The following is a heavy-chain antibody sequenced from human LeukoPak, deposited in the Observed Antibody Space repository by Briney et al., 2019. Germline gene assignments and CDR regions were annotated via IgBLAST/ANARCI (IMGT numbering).Heavy chain of an antibody. J-gene: IGHJ4*02. V-gene: IGHV3-33*01. Sequence: PGGSLRLSCAASGFTFSNYAMHWVRQAPGKGLEWVAAIWFDGSDKYFKDSVKGRFTISRDNSKNTLYLQMNSLRAEDTAVYYCARHRDRYSSGSLADYWGQGTLVTVSS. D-gene: IGHD3-10*01. CDR3: ARHRDRYSSGSLADY. CDR2: IWFDGSDK. CDR1: GFTFSNYA.